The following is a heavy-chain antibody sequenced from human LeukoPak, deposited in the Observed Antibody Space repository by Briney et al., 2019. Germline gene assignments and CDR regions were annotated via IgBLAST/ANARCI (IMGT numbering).Heavy chain of an antibody. CDR2: ISAYNGNT. J-gene: IGHJ4*02. CDR3: ARLKLSGRGKLGYFDY. Sequence: GDSVKVSCKASDYTFTSYGISWVRQAPEQGLEWMGWISAYNGNTNYAQKLQGRVTMTTDTSTSTAYMELRSLRSDDTAVYYCARLKLSGRGKLGYFDYWGQGTLVTVSS. CDR1: DYTFTSYG. V-gene: IGHV1-18*01. D-gene: IGHD3-10*01.